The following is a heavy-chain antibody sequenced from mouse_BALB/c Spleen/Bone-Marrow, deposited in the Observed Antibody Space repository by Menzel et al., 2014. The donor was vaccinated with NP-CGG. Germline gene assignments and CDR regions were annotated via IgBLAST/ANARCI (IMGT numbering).Heavy chain of an antibody. CDR3: ARGSYFYPMDY. J-gene: IGHJ4*01. Sequence: VQLQQSGPGLVAPSQSLSITCTLSGFSLASYGVHWVRQPPRPPLQPLGVMRAGGSTNYNSALMSKLSISKDNSESQVFLKMNSVQTHDTAMYYCARGSYFYPMDYWGQGTSVTVSS. CDR2: MRAGGST. V-gene: IGHV2-9*02. CDR1: GFSLASYG.